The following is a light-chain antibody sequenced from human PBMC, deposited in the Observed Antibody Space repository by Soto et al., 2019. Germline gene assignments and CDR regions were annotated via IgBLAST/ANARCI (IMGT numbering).Light chain of an antibody. CDR1: SGYSSYA. V-gene: IGLV4-69*01. CDR3: QTWGTGIHYV. J-gene: IGLJ1*01. Sequence: QPVLTQSPSASTSLGASVKLTCTLSSGYSSYAIAWHQQQPEKGPRYLMKLNSDGSHNKGDGIPDRFSGSSSGAERYLTISSLQSEDEADYYCQTWGTGIHYVFGTGTKVTVL. CDR2: LNSDGSH.